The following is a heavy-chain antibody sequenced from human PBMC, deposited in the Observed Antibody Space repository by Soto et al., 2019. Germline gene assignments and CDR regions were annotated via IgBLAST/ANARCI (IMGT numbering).Heavy chain of an antibody. V-gene: IGHV3-74*01. D-gene: IGHD5-12*01. CDR3: ATVATNSDNWLDP. Sequence: EVQLVESGGTLVQPGGSLRLSCAASGFTFSTFWMHWVRQAPGKGLVWVSRINTDGSKTTYAASVKGRFTISRDNAKNTVYLQMDSLRAEDTAVYYCATVATNSDNWLDPWGQGTLVTVSS. J-gene: IGHJ5*02. CDR2: INTDGSKT. CDR1: GFTFSTFW.